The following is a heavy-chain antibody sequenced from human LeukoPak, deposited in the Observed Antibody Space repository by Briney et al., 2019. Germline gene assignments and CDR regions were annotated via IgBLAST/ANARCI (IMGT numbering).Heavy chain of an antibody. CDR1: VYTFTGYY. CDR3: ARDNSVEDTAWWFDP. V-gene: IGHV1-46*01. CDR2: INPSGGST. D-gene: IGHD4-23*01. J-gene: IGHJ5*02. Sequence: GASVKVSCNASVYTFTGYYMHWVRQDPGQGLEWMGIINPSGGSTSYAQKFQGRVTMTRDMSTSTDYMELSSLRSEDTAVYYCARDNSVEDTAWWFDPWGQGTLVTVSS.